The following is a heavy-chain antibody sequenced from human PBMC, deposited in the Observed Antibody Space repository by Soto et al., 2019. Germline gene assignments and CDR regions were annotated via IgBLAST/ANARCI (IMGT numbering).Heavy chain of an antibody. CDR2: IYYSGST. V-gene: IGHV4-39*02. J-gene: IGHJ4*02. CDR3: AKDPEYRTSSLRNYFEY. Sequence: PSETLSLTCTVSGGSISSSSYYWGWIRQPPGKGLEWIGSIYYSGSTYYNPSLKSRVTISVDTSKNQFSLKLSSVTAADTAMYYCAKDPEYRTSSLRNYFEYWGQGTPVTVSS. CDR1: GGSISSSSYY. D-gene: IGHD6-6*01.